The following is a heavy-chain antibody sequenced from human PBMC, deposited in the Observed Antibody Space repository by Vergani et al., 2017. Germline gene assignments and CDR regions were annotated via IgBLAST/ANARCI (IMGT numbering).Heavy chain of an antibody. CDR2: IKHDGSEK. D-gene: IGHD3-10*01. Sequence: EVQLVESGGGLVQPGGSLRLSCAASGFTFSSSWMSWVRQAPGKGLEWVANIKHDGSEKYYVDSVKGRFTISRDNAKNSLYLQMNSLRAEDTAVYYCARDRRLGNWGQGTLVTVSS. V-gene: IGHV3-7*01. J-gene: IGHJ4*02. CDR1: GFTFSSSW. CDR3: ARDRRLGN.